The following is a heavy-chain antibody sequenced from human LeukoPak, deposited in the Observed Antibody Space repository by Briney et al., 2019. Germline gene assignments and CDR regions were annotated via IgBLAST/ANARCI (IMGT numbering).Heavy chain of an antibody. J-gene: IGHJ3*02. Sequence: PGGSLRLSCAASGFTFSDYYMSWIRQAPGKGLEWVSYISSSGSTIYYADSVKGRFTISRDNAKNTLYLQMNSLRAEDAAVYYCASYYYDSSGAIWGQGTMVTVSS. V-gene: IGHV3-11*04. CDR3: ASYYYDSSGAI. D-gene: IGHD3-22*01. CDR2: ISSSGSTI. CDR1: GFTFSDYY.